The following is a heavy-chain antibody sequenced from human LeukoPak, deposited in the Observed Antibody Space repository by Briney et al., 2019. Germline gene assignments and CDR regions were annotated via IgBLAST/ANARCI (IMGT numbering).Heavy chain of an antibody. CDR3: ARDSSSWYGGFDY. J-gene: IGHJ4*02. CDR1: GGSFSGYY. CDR2: INHSGST. Sequence: SETLSLTCAVYGGSFSGYYWSWIRQPPGKGLEWIGEINHSGSTNYNPSLKSRVTISVDTSKNQFSLKRSSVTAADTAVYYCARDSSSWYGGFDYWGQGTLDTVSS. V-gene: IGHV4-34*01. D-gene: IGHD6-13*01.